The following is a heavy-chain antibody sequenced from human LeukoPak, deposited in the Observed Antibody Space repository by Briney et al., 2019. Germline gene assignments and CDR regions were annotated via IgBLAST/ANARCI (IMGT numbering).Heavy chain of an antibody. Sequence: GGSLRLSCAASGFTFSSYSMNWVRQAPGKGLEWVSSISSSSSYIYYADSVKGRFTISRDNAKNSLYLQMNSLRAGDTAVYYCAREMATASRAFDIWGQGTMVTVSS. V-gene: IGHV3-21*01. CDR2: ISSSSSYI. J-gene: IGHJ3*02. CDR1: GFTFSSYS. CDR3: AREMATASRAFDI. D-gene: IGHD5-24*01.